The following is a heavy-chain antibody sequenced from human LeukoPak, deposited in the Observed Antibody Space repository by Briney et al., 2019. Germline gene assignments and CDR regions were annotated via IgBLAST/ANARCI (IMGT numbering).Heavy chain of an antibody. D-gene: IGHD2-2*01. CDR2: IIPIFGTA. V-gene: IGHV1-69*13. Sequence: SVTVACKAYGGTFSSYAISWVRQAPGQGLEWMGGIIPIFGTANYAQKFQGRVTITADESTSTAYMELSSLRSEDTAVYYCARVLGYCSSTSCSAPYFGYWGQGTLVTVSS. J-gene: IGHJ4*02. CDR1: GGTFSSYA. CDR3: ARVLGYCSSTSCSAPYFGY.